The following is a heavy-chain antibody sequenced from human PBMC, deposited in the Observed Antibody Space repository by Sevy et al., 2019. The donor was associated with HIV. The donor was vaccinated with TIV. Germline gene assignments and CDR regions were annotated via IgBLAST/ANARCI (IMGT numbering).Heavy chain of an antibody. Sequence: GESLRLSCAASGINFSGYWMSWVRQVPGKGLEWVANINEDGTKDYYVGSVKGRFTISRDNAKNSLYLQMNSVRVEDTAVYYCARDSGGYDFWGQGTLVTVSS. CDR3: ARDSGGYDF. V-gene: IGHV3-7*01. D-gene: IGHD5-12*01. J-gene: IGHJ4*02. CDR2: INEDGTKD. CDR1: GINFSGYW.